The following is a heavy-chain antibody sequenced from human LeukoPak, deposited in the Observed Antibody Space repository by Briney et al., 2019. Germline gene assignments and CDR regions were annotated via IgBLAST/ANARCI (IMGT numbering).Heavy chain of an antibody. V-gene: IGHV1-8*01. CDR3: ARVRSGSSDY. Sequence: ASVKVSCKASGYALSSYDINWVRQATGQGLEWMGRMDPNSGNTVYAQKFLGRVTMTRNMSISIAYMELSSLRSEDTAVYYCARVRSGSSDYWGQGTLVTVSS. CDR2: MDPNSGNT. CDR1: GYALSSYD. D-gene: IGHD1-26*01. J-gene: IGHJ4*02.